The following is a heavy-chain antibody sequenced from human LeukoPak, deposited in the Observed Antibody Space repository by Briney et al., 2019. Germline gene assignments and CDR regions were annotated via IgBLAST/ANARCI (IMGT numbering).Heavy chain of an antibody. J-gene: IGHJ4*02. CDR1: GFTFSSYA. CDR3: AKTTIGPRGYFDY. CDR2: ISGSGGST. V-gene: IGHV3-23*01. Sequence: GGSLRLSCAASGFTFSSYAMSWVRQAPGKGLEWVSAISGSGGSTYYADSVKGRFTISRDNSKNTLYLQMDSLRAEDTAVYYCAKTTIGPRGYFDYWGQGALVTVSS.